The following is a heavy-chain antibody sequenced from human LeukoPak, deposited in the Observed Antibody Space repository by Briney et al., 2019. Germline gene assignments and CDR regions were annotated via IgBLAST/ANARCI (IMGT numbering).Heavy chain of an antibody. CDR1: GYTFTSYD. CDR2: MNPNSGNT. CDR3: ARRSDDYDSSAYYH. V-gene: IGHV1-8*01. J-gene: IGHJ4*02. Sequence: ASVKVSCKASGYTFTSYDINWVRQATGQGLEWMGWMNPNSGNTGYAQKFQGRVTMTMDPSISTAYMELSSLRSEDTAVYYCARRSDDYDSSAYYHWGQGTLVTVSS. D-gene: IGHD3-22*01.